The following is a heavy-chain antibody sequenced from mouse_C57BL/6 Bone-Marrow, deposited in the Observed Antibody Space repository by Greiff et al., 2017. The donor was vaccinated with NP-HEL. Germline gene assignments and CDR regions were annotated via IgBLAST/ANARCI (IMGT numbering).Heavy chain of an antibody. CDR1: GYTFTSYD. CDR2: IYPRDGST. D-gene: IGHD2-1*01. CDR3: ARGDGNYN. V-gene: IGHV1-85*01. J-gene: IGHJ2*01. Sequence: VQLVESGPELVKPGASVKLSCKASGYTFTSYDINWVKQRPGQGLEWIGWIYPRDGSTKYNEKFKGKATLTVDTSSSTAYMELHSLTSEDSAVYFCARGDGNYNWGQGTTLTVSS.